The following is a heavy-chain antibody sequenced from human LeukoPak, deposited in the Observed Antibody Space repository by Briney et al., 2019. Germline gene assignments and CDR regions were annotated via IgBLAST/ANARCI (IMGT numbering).Heavy chain of an antibody. Sequence: SETLSLTCTVSGGSISSYYWSWIRQPPGKGLEWIGNIYYSGSTNYNPSLKSRVTISVDTSKNQSSLKLSSVTAADTAVYYCARTKAVPGNTNAFHIWGQGTMVTVSS. CDR1: GGSISSYY. J-gene: IGHJ3*02. V-gene: IGHV4-59*08. CDR3: ARTKAVPGNTNAFHI. CDR2: IYYSGST. D-gene: IGHD6-19*01.